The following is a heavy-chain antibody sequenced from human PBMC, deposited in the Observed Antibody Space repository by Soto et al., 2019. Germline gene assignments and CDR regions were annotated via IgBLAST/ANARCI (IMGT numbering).Heavy chain of an antibody. CDR2: INHSGST. CDR3: ARGSGNLGFDY. D-gene: IGHD7-27*01. V-gene: IGHV4-34*01. CDR1: GCSISSYYYY. Sequence: PSETLSLTCTVSGCSISSYYYYWSWIRQPPGKGLEWIGEINHSGSTNYNPSLKSRVTISVDTSKNQFSLKLSSVTAADTAVYYCARGSGNLGFDYWGQGTLVTVSS. J-gene: IGHJ4*02.